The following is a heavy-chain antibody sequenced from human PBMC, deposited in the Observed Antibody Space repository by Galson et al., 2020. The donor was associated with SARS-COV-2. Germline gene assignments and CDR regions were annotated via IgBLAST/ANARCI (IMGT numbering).Heavy chain of an antibody. Sequence: GESLKISCAASGFTFSSYSMNWVRQAPGKGLKWVSYISSRSSTKYYADSVKGRFTISRDNDKNSLYLQMNSLRAEDTAVYYCARDKIWDYYEGDRLVRDAFDIWGQGTMVTVSS. J-gene: IGHJ3*02. CDR1: GFTFSSYS. V-gene: IGHV3-48*01. CDR2: ISSRSSTK. D-gene: IGHD3-22*01. CDR3: ARDKIWDYYEGDRLVRDAFDI.